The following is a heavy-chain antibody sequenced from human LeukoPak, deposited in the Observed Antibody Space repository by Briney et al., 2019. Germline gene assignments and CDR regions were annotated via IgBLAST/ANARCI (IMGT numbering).Heavy chain of an antibody. J-gene: IGHJ4*02. CDR3: ARGPVVTATLFDY. V-gene: IGHV4-59*01. CDR1: GGSISSYY. D-gene: IGHD2-21*02. Sequence: SGTQSLTCTVSGGSISSYYWSWIRQPPGKGLEWIGYIYYSGSTNYNPSLKSRVTISVDTSKNQFSLKLSSVTAADTAVYYCARGPVVTATLFDYWGQGTLVTVSS. CDR2: IYYSGST.